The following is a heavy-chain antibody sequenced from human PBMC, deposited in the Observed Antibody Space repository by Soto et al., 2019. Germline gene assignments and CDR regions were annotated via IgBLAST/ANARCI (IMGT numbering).Heavy chain of an antibody. V-gene: IGHV3-15*07. Sequence: GGSLRLSCAASGFTFSNAWMNWVRQAPGKGLEWVGRIKSKTDGGTTDYAAPVKGRFTISRDDSKNTLYLQMNSLKTEDTAVYYCTTDPALNCTNGVCYTPYYFDYWGQGTLVTVSS. CDR2: IKSKTDGGTT. CDR1: GFTFSNAW. CDR3: TTDPALNCTNGVCYTPYYFDY. D-gene: IGHD2-8*01. J-gene: IGHJ4*02.